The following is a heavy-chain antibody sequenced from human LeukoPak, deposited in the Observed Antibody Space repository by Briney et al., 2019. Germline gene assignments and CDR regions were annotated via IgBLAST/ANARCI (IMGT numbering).Heavy chain of an antibody. V-gene: IGHV3-30*04. J-gene: IGHJ4*02. Sequence: GGSLRLSCAASGFTFRSYAMHWVRQVPGKGLEWVAVISYDGSNKYYADSVKGRFTISRDNSKNTLYLQMNSLRAEDTAVYYCARSTSGYSGYGPFDYWGQGTLVTVSS. D-gene: IGHD5-12*01. CDR3: ARSTSGYSGYGPFDY. CDR1: GFTFRSYA. CDR2: ISYDGSNK.